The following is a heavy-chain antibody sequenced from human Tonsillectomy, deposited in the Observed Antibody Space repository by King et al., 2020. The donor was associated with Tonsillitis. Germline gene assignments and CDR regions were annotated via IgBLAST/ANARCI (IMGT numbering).Heavy chain of an antibody. CDR3: ARGQFCSSPNCPYFDY. CDR2: VNHSGST. V-gene: IGHV4-34*01. D-gene: IGHD2-2*01. J-gene: IGHJ4*02. Sequence: HVQLQQWGAGLLKPSETLSLTCAVYGGSFSAYYSSWIRQPPGKGLEWIGDVNHSGSTKYNPFLKSRLTLSVDTSMSQFSLKLTSVTAADTALYYCARGQFCSSPNCPYFDYWGQGNLVTVSS. CDR1: GGSFSAYY.